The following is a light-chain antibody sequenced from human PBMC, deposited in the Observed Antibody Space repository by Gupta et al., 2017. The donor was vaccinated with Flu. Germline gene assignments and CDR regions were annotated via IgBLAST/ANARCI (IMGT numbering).Light chain of an antibody. CDR1: QSVSSY. CDR2: DAS. J-gene: IGKJ4*01. Sequence: EIVLTQSPATLSLSPGERATLSCRASQSVSSYLAWYQQKPGQAPRLLIYDASRATGIPARFSGSGSGTDSTLTISSLEPEDFAVYYCQQRSNWPTFGGGTKVEIK. V-gene: IGKV3-11*01. CDR3: QQRSNWPT.